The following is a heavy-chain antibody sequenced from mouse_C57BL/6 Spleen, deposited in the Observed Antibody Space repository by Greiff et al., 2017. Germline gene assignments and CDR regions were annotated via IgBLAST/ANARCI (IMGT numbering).Heavy chain of an antibody. CDR2: IRNKANGYTT. CDR3: ARYDYYGSSRFDRYFDV. Sequence: EVKLMESGGGLVQPGGSLSLSCAASGFTFTDYYMSWVRQPPGKALEWLGFIRNKANGYTTEYSASVKGRFTISSDNSQTILYLQMNARRAEGSATYYCARYDYYGSSRFDRYFDVWGTGTTVTVSS. J-gene: IGHJ1*03. D-gene: IGHD1-1*01. CDR1: GFTFTDYY. V-gene: IGHV7-3*01.